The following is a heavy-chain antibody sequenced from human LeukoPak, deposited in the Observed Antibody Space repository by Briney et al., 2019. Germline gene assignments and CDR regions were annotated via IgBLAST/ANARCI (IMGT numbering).Heavy chain of an antibody. D-gene: IGHD3/OR15-3a*01. Sequence: SETLSLTCTVTSVSLNDNYWSWIRQPPGKGLEWIGYIYYSGSTNYSPSLKSRVTMSVDTSKKQFSLKVTSVTAADTAVYYCARGSGTFDYWGQGTLVTVSS. J-gene: IGHJ4*02. CDR2: IYYSGST. V-gene: IGHV4-59*01. CDR3: ARGSGTFDY. CDR1: SVSLNDNY.